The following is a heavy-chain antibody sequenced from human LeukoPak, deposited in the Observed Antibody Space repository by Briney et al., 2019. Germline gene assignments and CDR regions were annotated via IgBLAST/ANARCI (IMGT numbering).Heavy chain of an antibody. J-gene: IGHJ5*02. CDR1: GGSFSGYY. V-gene: IGHV4-34*01. CDR2: INHSGSS. CDR3: ARDLYYYDSSGSSWFDP. D-gene: IGHD3-22*01. Sequence: SETLSLTCAVYGGSFSGYYWSWIRQPPGKGLEWIGEINHSGSSKYNPSLKSRVIISVDTSKNQFSLKLSSVTAADTAVYYCARDLYYYDSSGSSWFDPWGQGTLVTVSS.